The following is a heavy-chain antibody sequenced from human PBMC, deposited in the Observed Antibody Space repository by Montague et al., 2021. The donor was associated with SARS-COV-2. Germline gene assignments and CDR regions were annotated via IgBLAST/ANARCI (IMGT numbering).Heavy chain of an antibody. V-gene: IGHV4-4*02. D-gene: IGHD3/OR15-3a*01. CDR3: VRAGGLDNRPPV. CDR2: IYQSGST. J-gene: IGHJ4*02. Sequence: SETLSLTCAVSGDSIMTTNWWGWVRQPPGKGLEWIGEIYQSGSTNYNPSLKSRVTMSIDKSKNQFSLELNSVTAADTALYYCVRAGGLDNRPPVWGQGALVIVSS. CDR1: GDSIMTTNW.